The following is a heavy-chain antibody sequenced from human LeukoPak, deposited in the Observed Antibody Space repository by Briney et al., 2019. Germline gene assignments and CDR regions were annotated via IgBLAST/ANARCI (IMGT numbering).Heavy chain of an antibody. CDR1: GFTFSTYG. J-gene: IGHJ6*02. CDR3: AREFWFIAAAGNPNGYGMDV. Sequence: GGSLRLSCAASGFTFSTYGIHWVRQAPGKGLEWVAVISNDGSNKYYADSVKGRFTISRDNSKNTLYLQMNSLRAEDTAVYYCAREFWFIAAAGNPNGYGMDVWGQGTTVTVSS. CDR2: ISNDGSNK. V-gene: IGHV3-30*03. D-gene: IGHD6-13*01.